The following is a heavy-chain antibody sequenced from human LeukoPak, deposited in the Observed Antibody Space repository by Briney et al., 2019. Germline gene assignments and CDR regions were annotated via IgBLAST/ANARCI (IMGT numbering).Heavy chain of an antibody. D-gene: IGHD2-21*02. Sequence: GGSLRLSCTASGFTFSTYAMHWVRQAPGKGLEYVSAITTNGGSTYYADSVKGRFTISGDNSKNTLYLQMGSLRAEDMAVYYCARGKGIYCGGDCSAPDYWGQGTLVTVSS. CDR3: ARGKGIYCGGDCSAPDY. V-gene: IGHV3-64*02. CDR1: GFTFSTYA. J-gene: IGHJ4*02. CDR2: ITTNGGST.